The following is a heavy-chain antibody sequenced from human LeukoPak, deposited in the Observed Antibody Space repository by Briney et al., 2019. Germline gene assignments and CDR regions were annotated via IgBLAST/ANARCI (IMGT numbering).Heavy chain of an antibody. V-gene: IGHV3-23*01. Sequence: GGSLRLSCAASGFTFSSYSMSWVRQAPGKGLEWVSSIDISGGSTYYADSVEGRFTISRDNSKNTLYLQMNGLGGEDTALYFCANEVRPNDSWGQGTLVTVSS. CDR2: IDISGGST. CDR3: ANEVRPNDS. CDR1: GFTFSSYS. J-gene: IGHJ4*02. D-gene: IGHD4/OR15-4a*01.